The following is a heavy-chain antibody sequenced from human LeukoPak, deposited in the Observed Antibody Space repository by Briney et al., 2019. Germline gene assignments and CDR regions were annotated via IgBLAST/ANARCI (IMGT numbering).Heavy chain of an antibody. CDR2: ISGSGGST. D-gene: IGHD2-2*01. CDR1: GFTFSSYA. CDR3: AKEGGELGYCSSTSCY. V-gene: IGHV3-23*01. Sequence: PGGPLRLSCAASGFTFSSYAMSWVRQAPGKGLEWVSAISGSGGSTYYADSVKGRFTISRDNSKNTLYLQMNSLRAEDTAVYYCAKEGGELGYCSSTSCYWGQGTLVTVSS. J-gene: IGHJ4*02.